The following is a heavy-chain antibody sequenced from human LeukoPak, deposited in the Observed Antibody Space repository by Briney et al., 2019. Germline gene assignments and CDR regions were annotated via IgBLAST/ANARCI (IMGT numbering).Heavy chain of an antibody. CDR3: ARVFAPVYCSGGSCYSAHYYYGMDV. Sequence: GASVKVSCKASGYTFTSYDINWVRQAPGQGLEWMGWMNPNSGNTGYAQKFQGRVTMTRNTSISTAYMELSSLRSEDTAVYYCARVFAPVYCSGGSCYSAHYYYGMDVWGQGTTVTVSS. V-gene: IGHV1-8*01. CDR1: GYTFTSYD. J-gene: IGHJ6*02. CDR2: MNPNSGNT. D-gene: IGHD2-15*01.